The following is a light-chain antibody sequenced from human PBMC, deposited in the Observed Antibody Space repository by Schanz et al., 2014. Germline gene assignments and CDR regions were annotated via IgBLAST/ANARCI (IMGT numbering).Light chain of an antibody. J-gene: IGLJ2*01. Sequence: QSALTQPRSVSGSPGQSVTISCTGTSSDVGGYNYVSWYQQHPGKAPKLMIYEVTKRPSGVSNRFSASKSGNTASLTVSGLQADDEADYYCTSYAGSNQVVFGGGTKLTVL. CDR1: SSDVGGYNY. V-gene: IGLV2-11*01. CDR2: EVT. CDR3: TSYAGSNQVV.